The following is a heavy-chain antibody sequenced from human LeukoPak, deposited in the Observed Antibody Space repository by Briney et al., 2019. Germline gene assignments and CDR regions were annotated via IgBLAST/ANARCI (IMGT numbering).Heavy chain of an antibody. Sequence: PSETLSLTCTVSGGSINRHYWSWIRQPPGKGLEWIGYIYYSGSTNYNPSLKSRVTISGDTSKNQFSLKINSLTVADTAVYYCARSYRAHQTFYSSHFFDYWGQGTLVTVSS. D-gene: IGHD5-18*01. CDR1: GGSINRHY. V-gene: IGHV4-59*11. CDR2: IYYSGST. CDR3: ARSYRAHQTFYSSHFFDY. J-gene: IGHJ4*02.